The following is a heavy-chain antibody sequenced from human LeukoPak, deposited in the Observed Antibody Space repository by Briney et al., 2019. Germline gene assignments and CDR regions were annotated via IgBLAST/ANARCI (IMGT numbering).Heavy chain of an antibody. CDR3: AKDGHWTFDY. CDR1: GFTFSSYS. D-gene: IGHD1-1*01. Sequence: GGSLRLSCAASGFTFSSYSMNWVRQAPGKGLEWVSAISGSGGSTYYADSVKGRFTISRDNSKNTLYLQMNSLRAEDTAVYYCAKDGHWTFDYWGQGTLVTVSS. J-gene: IGHJ4*02. CDR2: ISGSGGST. V-gene: IGHV3-23*01.